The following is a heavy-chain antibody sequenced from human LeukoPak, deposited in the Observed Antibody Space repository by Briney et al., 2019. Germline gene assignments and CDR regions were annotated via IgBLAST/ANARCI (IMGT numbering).Heavy chain of an antibody. Sequence: ASVKVSCKASGYTFTSYGISWVRQAPGQGLEWMGWISAYNGNTNYAQKLQGRVTMTTDTSTSTVYMELSSLRSEDTAVYYCARDLGDTDAFDIWGQGTMVTVSS. D-gene: IGHD3-9*01. CDR1: GYTFTSYG. CDR2: ISAYNGNT. CDR3: ARDLGDTDAFDI. J-gene: IGHJ3*02. V-gene: IGHV1-18*01.